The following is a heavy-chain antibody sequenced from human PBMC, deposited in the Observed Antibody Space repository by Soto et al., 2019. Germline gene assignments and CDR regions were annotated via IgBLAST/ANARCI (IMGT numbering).Heavy chain of an antibody. CDR2: INPNSGGT. CDR1: GYTFTGYY. CDR3: ARGVTMVRGVIYWFDP. J-gene: IGHJ5*02. D-gene: IGHD3-10*01. Sequence: ASVKVSCKASGYTFTGYYMHWVRQAPGQGLEWMGWINPNSGGTNYAQKFQGWVTMTRDTSISTAYMELSRLRSDDTAVYYCARGVTMVRGVIYWFDPWGQGTLVTVSS. V-gene: IGHV1-2*04.